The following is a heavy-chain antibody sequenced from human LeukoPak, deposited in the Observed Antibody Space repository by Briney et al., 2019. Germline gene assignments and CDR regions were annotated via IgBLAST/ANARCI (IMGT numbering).Heavy chain of an antibody. Sequence: PGGSLRLSCAASGFTSSSYGMHWVRQAPGKGLEWVAVISYDGSNKYYADSVKGRFTISRDNSKNTLYLQMNSLRAEDTAVYYCAKESPRFDYWGQGTLVTVSS. CDR1: GFTSSSYG. V-gene: IGHV3-30*18. J-gene: IGHJ4*02. CDR3: AKESPRFDY. CDR2: ISYDGSNK.